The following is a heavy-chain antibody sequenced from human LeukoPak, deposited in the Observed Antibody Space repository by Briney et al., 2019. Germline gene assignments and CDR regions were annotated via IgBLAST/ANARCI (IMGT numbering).Heavy chain of an antibody. CDR3: ARGPRIVVVPGAKRDFEY. J-gene: IGHJ4*02. Sequence: ASVKVSCKASGYTFTGYYMHWVRQAPGQGLEWMGWINPNSGGTNYAQKFQGRVTMTRDTSISTAYMELSRLRSDDTAVYYWARGPRIVVVPGAKRDFEYWGQGTLVTVSS. CDR2: INPNSGGT. CDR1: GYTFTGYY. D-gene: IGHD2-2*01. V-gene: IGHV1-2*02.